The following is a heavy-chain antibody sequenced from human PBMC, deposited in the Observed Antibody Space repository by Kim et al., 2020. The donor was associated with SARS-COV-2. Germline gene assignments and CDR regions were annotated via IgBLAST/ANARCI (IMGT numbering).Heavy chain of an antibody. V-gene: IGHV4-39*02. J-gene: IGHJ4*02. Sequence: YFHPSLKSRVTISVDTSTNQFSLKLSSVTAADTAVYYCAREVDTAMVFTHWGQGTLVTVSS. D-gene: IGHD5-18*01. CDR3: AREVDTAMVFTH.